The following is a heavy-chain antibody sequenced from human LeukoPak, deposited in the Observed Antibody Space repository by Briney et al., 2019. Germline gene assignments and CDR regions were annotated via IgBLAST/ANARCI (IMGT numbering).Heavy chain of an antibody. Sequence: SETLSLTCAVYGGSFSGYYWSWIRQPPGKGLEWIGEINHSGSTNYNPSLKSRVTISVDTSKNQFSLKLSSVTAADTAVYHCARDYYGSAPDYWGQGTLVTVSS. CDR3: ARDYYGSAPDY. CDR2: INHSGST. J-gene: IGHJ4*02. D-gene: IGHD3-10*01. CDR1: GGSFSGYY. V-gene: IGHV4-34*01.